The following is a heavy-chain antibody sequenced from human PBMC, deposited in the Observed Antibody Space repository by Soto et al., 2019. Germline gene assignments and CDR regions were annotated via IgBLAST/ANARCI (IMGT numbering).Heavy chain of an antibody. V-gene: IGHV3-33*01. CDR1: GFTFSSYG. Sequence: GGSLRLSCAASGFTFSSYGMHWVRQAPGKGLEWVAVIWYDGSNKYYADSVKGRFTISRDNSKNTLYLQMNSLRAEDTAVYYCAREEIEADVYYYGMDVWGQGTTVTVSS. CDR2: IWYDGSNK. D-gene: IGHD6-13*01. J-gene: IGHJ6*02. CDR3: AREEIEADVYYYGMDV.